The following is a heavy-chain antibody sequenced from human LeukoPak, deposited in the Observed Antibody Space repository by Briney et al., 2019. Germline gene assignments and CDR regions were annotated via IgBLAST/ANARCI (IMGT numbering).Heavy chain of an antibody. CDR1: GYTFTSYY. Sequence: ASVKVSCKASGYTFTSYYMHWVRQAPGQGLEWMGIINPTGGSTTYAQKFQGRVTMTTDISTSTVYMELSSLRSEDTAVYYCARDRGGEVRWFELDYWGEGTLVTVSS. J-gene: IGHJ4*02. CDR3: ARDRGGEVRWFELDY. CDR2: INPTGGST. D-gene: IGHD3-10*01. V-gene: IGHV1-46*01.